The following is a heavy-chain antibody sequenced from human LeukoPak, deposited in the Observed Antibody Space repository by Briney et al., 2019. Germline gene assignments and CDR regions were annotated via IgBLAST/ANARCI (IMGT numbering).Heavy chain of an antibody. Sequence: SETLSLTCTVSGGSISSYFWSWIRQPPGKGLEWIGYIYYSGSTNYNPSLKSRVPISVDTSKNQFTLKRSSVSPAHTGMNYCARGGLRRPPTPYCGGDCPSDYWGQGTLVSVSS. CDR3: ARGGLRRPPTPYCGGDCPSDY. CDR1: GGSISSYF. J-gene: IGHJ4*02. V-gene: IGHV4-59*01. CDR2: IYYSGST. D-gene: IGHD2-21*02.